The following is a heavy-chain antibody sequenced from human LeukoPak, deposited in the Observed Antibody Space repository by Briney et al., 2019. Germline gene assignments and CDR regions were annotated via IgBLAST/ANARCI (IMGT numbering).Heavy chain of an antibody. D-gene: IGHD3-22*01. J-gene: IGHJ1*01. CDR2: IYHSGST. CDR1: GGSISSGGYS. V-gene: IGHV4-30-2*01. Sequence: SETLSLTCAVSGGSISSGGYSWSWIRQPPGKGLEWIGYIYHSGSTYYNPSLKSRVTISVDRSKNQFSLKLSSVTAADTAVYYCARAGDSSGYYSGMGYFQRWGQGTLVTVSS. CDR3: ARAGDSSGYYSGMGYFQR.